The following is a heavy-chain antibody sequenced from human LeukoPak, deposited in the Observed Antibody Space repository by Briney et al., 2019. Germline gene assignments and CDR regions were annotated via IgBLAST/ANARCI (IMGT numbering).Heavy chain of an antibody. D-gene: IGHD5-12*01. V-gene: IGHV1-69*13. CDR1: GGTFSSYA. Sequence: ASVKVSCKASGGTFSSYAISWVRQAPGQGIEWMGGIIPIFGTANYAQKFQGRVTITADESTSTAYMELSSLRSEDTAVYYCARGGYSGYVDYWGQGTLVTVSS. CDR3: ARGGYSGYVDY. CDR2: IIPIFGTA. J-gene: IGHJ4*02.